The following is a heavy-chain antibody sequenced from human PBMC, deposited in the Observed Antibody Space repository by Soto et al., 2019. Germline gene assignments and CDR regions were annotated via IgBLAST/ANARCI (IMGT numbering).Heavy chain of an antibody. D-gene: IGHD1-26*01. J-gene: IGHJ6*02. Sequence: GASVKVSCKASRGTFSSYAISWVRQAPGQGLEWMGGIIPIFGTANYAQKFQGRVTITADESTSTAYMELSSLRSEDTAVYYCARGAYYYGMDVWGQGTTVTVSS. V-gene: IGHV1-69*13. CDR3: ARGAYYYGMDV. CDR1: RGTFSSYA. CDR2: IIPIFGTA.